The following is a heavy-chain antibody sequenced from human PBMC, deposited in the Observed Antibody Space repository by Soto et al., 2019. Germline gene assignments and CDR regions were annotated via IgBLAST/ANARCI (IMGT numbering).Heavy chain of an antibody. Sequence: SETLSLTCAVSGGSISSSNWWSSVRQPPGKGLEWIGEIYHSGSTNYNPSLKSRVTISVDKSKNQFSLKLSSVTAADTAVYYCARDLIREEYYDFWSGYHAHYYYGMDVWGQGTTVTVSS. J-gene: IGHJ6*02. CDR1: GGSISSSNW. CDR2: IYHSGST. D-gene: IGHD3-3*01. CDR3: ARDLIREEYYDFWSGYHAHYYYGMDV. V-gene: IGHV4-4*02.